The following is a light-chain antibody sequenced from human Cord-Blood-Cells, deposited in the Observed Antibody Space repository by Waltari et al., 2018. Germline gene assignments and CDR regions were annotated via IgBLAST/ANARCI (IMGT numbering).Light chain of an antibody. Sequence: SYELTKPPSVSVSPGQTASITCSGDKLADKYAGWSQQKPGQCPVLVIYKDSKRPSGIHERFSGSNSGNTASLAIRGTQAVDEADYYCQAWDISTVVFGGGTKLTVL. CDR2: KDS. V-gene: IGLV3-1*01. CDR1: KLADKY. J-gene: IGLJ2*01. CDR3: QAWDISTVV.